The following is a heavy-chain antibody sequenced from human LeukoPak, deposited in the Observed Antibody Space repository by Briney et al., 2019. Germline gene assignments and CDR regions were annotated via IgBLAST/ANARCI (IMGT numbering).Heavy chain of an antibody. J-gene: IGHJ6*02. CDR3: ARDPPRIVVVVAATNYYGMDV. CDR2: IGAYNGNT. Sequence: AASVKVSCKASGYTFTSYGISWVRQAPGQGLEWMGWIGAYNGNTNYAQKLQGRVTMTTDTSTSTAYMELRSLRSDDTAVYYCARDPPRIVVVVAATNYYGMDVWGQGTTVTVSS. V-gene: IGHV1-18*01. CDR1: GYTFTSYG. D-gene: IGHD2-15*01.